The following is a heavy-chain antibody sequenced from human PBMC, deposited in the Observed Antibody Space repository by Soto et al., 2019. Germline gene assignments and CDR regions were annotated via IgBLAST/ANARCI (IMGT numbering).Heavy chain of an antibody. V-gene: IGHV3-21*01. CDR3: ARGRFQATRVPTYFDY. CDR2: ISSSSSYI. D-gene: IGHD6-6*01. J-gene: IGHJ4*02. Sequence: GGSLRLPCAASGFTFSSYSMNWVRQAPGKGLEWVSSISSSSSYIYYADSVKCRFTISRDNAKNSLYLQMNSLRAEDTAVYYCARGRFQATRVPTYFDYWGQGTLVTVPS. CDR1: GFTFSSYS.